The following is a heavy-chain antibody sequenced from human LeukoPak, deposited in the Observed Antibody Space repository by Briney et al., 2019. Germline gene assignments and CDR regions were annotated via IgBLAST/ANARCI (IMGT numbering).Heavy chain of an antibody. J-gene: IGHJ4*02. Sequence: HGESLKISCKGSGYAFTNYWIGRVRQLPGKGLEWMGIIYPGDSDTRYSPSFQGHVTISADKSISTAYLQWSSLKASDTAIYYCARSGNDYGAVYWGQGTLVTVSS. D-gene: IGHD4-17*01. CDR3: ARSGNDYGAVY. CDR2: IYPGDSDT. CDR1: GYAFTNYW. V-gene: IGHV5-51*01.